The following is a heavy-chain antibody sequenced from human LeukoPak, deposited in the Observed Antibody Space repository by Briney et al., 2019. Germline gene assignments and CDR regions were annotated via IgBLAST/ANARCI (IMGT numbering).Heavy chain of an antibody. J-gene: IGHJ4*02. CDR2: IYYVGST. V-gene: IGHV4-31*03. Sequence: PSETLSLTCTVSGGSISSGGYYWSWIRQHPGKGLDWIGYIYYVGSTYYNPSLKSRVTISVDTSKNQFSLKLSSVTAADTAVYYCAVGGGYCSGGSCLDYYFDYWGQGTLVTVSS. D-gene: IGHD2-15*01. CDR1: GGSISSGGYY. CDR3: AVGGGYCSGGSCLDYYFDY.